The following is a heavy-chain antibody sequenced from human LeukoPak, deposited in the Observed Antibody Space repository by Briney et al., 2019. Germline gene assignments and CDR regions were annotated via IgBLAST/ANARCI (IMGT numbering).Heavy chain of an antibody. CDR2: ISGGGGSA. Sequence: GSLRLSCAASGFTFRSYAMSWVRQAPGRGLEWVSAISGGGGSAFYADSVKGRFTISRDNSKNTLYPQMNNLRAEDTAVYYCAKDLAVADYWGQGTLVTVSS. D-gene: IGHD6-19*01. V-gene: IGHV3-23*01. J-gene: IGHJ4*02. CDR3: AKDLAVADY. CDR1: GFTFRSYA.